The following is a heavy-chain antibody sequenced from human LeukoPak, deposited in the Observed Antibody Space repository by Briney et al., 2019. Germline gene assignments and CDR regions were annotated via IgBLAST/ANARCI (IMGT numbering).Heavy chain of an antibody. D-gene: IGHD1-1*01. Sequence: GGSLRLSCVVSGFTFDNAWMSWVRQAPGKGLEWVGRIRSRTAGGTTDYGAPVKGRFTISRDDSKNTVYLQMNNLKMEDTAIYYCSTGGGTSDYWGQGTLVTVSS. V-gene: IGHV3-15*01. J-gene: IGHJ4*02. CDR3: STGGGTSDY. CDR1: GFTFDNAW. CDR2: IRSRTAGGTT.